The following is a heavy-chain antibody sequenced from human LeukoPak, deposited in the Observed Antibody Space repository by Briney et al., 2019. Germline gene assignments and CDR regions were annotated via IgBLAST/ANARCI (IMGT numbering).Heavy chain of an antibody. CDR3: ARGGWFGELYNPFDY. V-gene: IGHV3-7*01. J-gene: IGHJ4*02. D-gene: IGHD3-10*01. CDR2: IKQDGSEK. Sequence: GGSLRLSCAVSGFIFDDYGMNWVRQAPGKGLEWVANIKQDGSEKYYVDSVKGRFTISRDNAKNSLYLQMNSLRAEDTAVYYCARGGWFGELYNPFDYWGQGTLVTVSS. CDR1: GFIFDDYG.